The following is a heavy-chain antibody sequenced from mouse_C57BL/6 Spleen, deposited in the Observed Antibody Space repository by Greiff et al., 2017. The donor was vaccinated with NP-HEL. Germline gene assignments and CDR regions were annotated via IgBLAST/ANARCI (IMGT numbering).Heavy chain of an antibody. J-gene: IGHJ4*01. D-gene: IGHD2-5*01. CDR3: ARSRDNYSNYRAMDY. CDR1: GYAFTNYL. V-gene: IGHV1-54*01. Sequence: VKLQESGAELVRPGTSVKVSCKASGYAFTNYLIEWVKQRPGQGLEWIGVINPGSGGTNYNEKFKGKATLTADKSSSTAYMQLSSLTSEDSAVYFCARSRDNYSNYRAMDYWGQGTSVTVSA. CDR2: INPGSGGT.